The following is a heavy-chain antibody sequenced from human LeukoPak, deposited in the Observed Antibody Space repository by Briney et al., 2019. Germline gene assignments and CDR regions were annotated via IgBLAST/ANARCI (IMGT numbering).Heavy chain of an antibody. Sequence: PGGSLRLSCAVSGLTFRSYWMCWVRQAPGKGLEWVANINQDGSEKYFVDSVKGRFTISRDNAKNTVYLQMNNLRGEDTAVYYCARDHPCRGYSGYANWGQGTLVTVSS. D-gene: IGHD5-12*01. J-gene: IGHJ4*02. CDR2: INQDGSEK. CDR3: ARDHPCRGYSGYAN. V-gene: IGHV3-7*03. CDR1: GLTFRSYW.